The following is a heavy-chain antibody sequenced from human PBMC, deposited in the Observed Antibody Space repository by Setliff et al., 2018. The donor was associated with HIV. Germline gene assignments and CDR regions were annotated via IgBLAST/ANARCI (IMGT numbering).Heavy chain of an antibody. Sequence: SETLSLTCAVYGGSFSGYYWSWIRQPPGKGLEWIGEINHSGDTNYNPSLKSRVTISVDTSKNQFSLKLSSVTAADTAVYYCARQEGYCSSTSCYAGSFMGYYYMDVWGKGTTVTVSS. V-gene: IGHV4-34*01. J-gene: IGHJ6*03. CDR2: INHSGDT. CDR1: GGSFSGYY. D-gene: IGHD2-2*01. CDR3: ARQEGYCSSTSCYAGSFMGYYYMDV.